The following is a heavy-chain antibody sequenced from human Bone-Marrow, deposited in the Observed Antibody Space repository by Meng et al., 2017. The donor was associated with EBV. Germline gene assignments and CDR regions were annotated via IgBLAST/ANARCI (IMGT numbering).Heavy chain of an antibody. CDR2: MNPNSGNT. V-gene: IGHV1-8*01. CDR3: ARGSDYGDYQPLGY. J-gene: IGHJ4*02. D-gene: IGHD4-17*01. Sequence: QVQLVRCGAEVKKPGASVKVSCKASGYTFTSYDINWVRQATGQGLEWMGWMNPNSGNTGYAQKFQGRVTMTRNTSISTAYMELSSLRSEDTAVYYCARGSDYGDYQPLGYWGQGTLVTVSS. CDR1: GYTFTSYD.